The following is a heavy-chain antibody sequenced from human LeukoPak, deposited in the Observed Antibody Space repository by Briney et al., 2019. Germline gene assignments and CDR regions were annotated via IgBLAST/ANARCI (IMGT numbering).Heavy chain of an antibody. Sequence: SETLSLTCTVSGGSVSSGSYYWSWIRQPPGKGLEWIGCIYYSGSTKYNPSLKSRVTISVDTSKNQFSLKLSSVTAADTAVYYCARDTTNVYYYDTSGYDHWGQGTLVTVSS. CDR3: ARDTTNVYYYDTSGYDH. V-gene: IGHV4-61*01. J-gene: IGHJ4*02. CDR2: IYYSGST. CDR1: GGSVSSGSYY. D-gene: IGHD3-22*01.